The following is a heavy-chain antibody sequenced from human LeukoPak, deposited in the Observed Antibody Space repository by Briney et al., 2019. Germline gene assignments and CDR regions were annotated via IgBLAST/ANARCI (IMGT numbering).Heavy chain of an antibody. CDR2: INHSGST. D-gene: IGHD4-11*01. CDR3: ARGLGYSNYVFDY. Sequence: PSETLSLTCAVYGGSFSGYYWSWIRQPPGKGLEWIGEINHSGSTNYNPSLKGRVTISVDTSKNQFSLKLSSVTAADTAVYYCARGLGYSNYVFDYWGQGTLVTVSS. J-gene: IGHJ4*02. V-gene: IGHV4-34*01. CDR1: GGSFSGYY.